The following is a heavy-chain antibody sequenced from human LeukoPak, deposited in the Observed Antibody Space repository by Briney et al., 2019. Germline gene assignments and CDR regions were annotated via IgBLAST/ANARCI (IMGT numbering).Heavy chain of an antibody. CDR2: ISGSGGST. V-gene: IGHV3-23*01. CDR3: AKDPIYDYGDYEFDY. Sequence: GGSLRLSCAASGFTFSSYAMSWVRQAPGKGLEWVSAISGSGGSTYYADSVKGRFTISRDNSKNTLYLQMNSLRAEDTAVYCCAKDPIYDYGDYEFDYWGQGTLVTVSS. J-gene: IGHJ4*02. D-gene: IGHD4-17*01. CDR1: GFTFSSYA.